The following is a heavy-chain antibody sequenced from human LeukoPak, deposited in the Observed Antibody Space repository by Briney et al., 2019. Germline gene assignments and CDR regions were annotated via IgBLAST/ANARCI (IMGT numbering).Heavy chain of an antibody. Sequence: PGGSLRLSCAASGFTFSSCAMSWIRQPPGKGLEWIGEINHSGSTNYNPSLKSRVTISVDTSKNQFSLKLSSVTAADTAVYYCARQRYDYVWGSYRYTNFDYWGQGTLVTVSS. CDR2: INHSGST. D-gene: IGHD3-16*02. J-gene: IGHJ4*02. CDR1: GFTFSSCA. CDR3: ARQRYDYVWGSYRYTNFDY. V-gene: IGHV4-34*01.